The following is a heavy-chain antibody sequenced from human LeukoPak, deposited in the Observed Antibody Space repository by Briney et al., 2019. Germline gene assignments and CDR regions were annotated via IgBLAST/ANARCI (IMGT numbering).Heavy chain of an antibody. CDR1: GGTFSSYA. Sequence: GASVKVSCKASGGTFSSYAISWVRQAPGQGLEWMGRIIPILGIANYAQKFQGRVTITADKSTSTAYMELSSLRSEDTAVYYCARDPYYYDSSGENWFDPWGQGTLVTVSS. D-gene: IGHD3-22*01. J-gene: IGHJ5*02. CDR2: IIPILGIA. V-gene: IGHV1-69*04. CDR3: ARDPYYYDSSGENWFDP.